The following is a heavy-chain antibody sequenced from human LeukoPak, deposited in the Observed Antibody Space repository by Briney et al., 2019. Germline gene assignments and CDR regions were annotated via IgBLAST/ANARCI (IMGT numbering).Heavy chain of an antibody. CDR2: ISAYNGNT. Sequence: ASVKVSCKASGYTFTSYGISWVRQAPGQGLEWMGWISAYNGNTNYAQKLQGRVTMTTDTSTSTAYMELRSLRSDDTAVYYCARGSSYYGSGSYCRYWGQGTLVTVSS. D-gene: IGHD3-10*01. CDR3: ARGSSYYGSGSYCRY. V-gene: IGHV1-18*01. J-gene: IGHJ4*02. CDR1: GYTFTSYG.